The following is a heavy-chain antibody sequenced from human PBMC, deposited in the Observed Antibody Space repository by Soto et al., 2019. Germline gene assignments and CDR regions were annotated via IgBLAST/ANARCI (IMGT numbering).Heavy chain of an antibody. Sequence: GVPLSLSCSASGLPFSTVWMTWVSQAPGRGLEWVGRIKSKSDGETADVAAPVKGRFTISRDTSSNVLYLQMNSLRPDDTAVYYCANGNLYNILGGSDDWGQGTLVTVSS. CDR1: GLPFSTVW. CDR3: ANGNLYNILGGSDD. CDR2: IKSKSDGETA. D-gene: IGHD3-9*01. J-gene: IGHJ4*02. V-gene: IGHV3-15*01.